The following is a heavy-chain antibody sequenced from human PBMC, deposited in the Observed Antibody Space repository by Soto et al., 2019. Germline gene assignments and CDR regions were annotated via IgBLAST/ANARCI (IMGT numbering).Heavy chain of an antibody. J-gene: IGHJ2*01. CDR1: GFTFSSYG. CDR3: AKGVDLDL. Sequence: QVQLVESGGGVVQPGRSLRLSCAASGFTFSSYGMHWVRQAPGKGLEWVAVISYDGSNKYYADSVKGRFTISRDNSKNTLYLQMNSLRAEDTAVYYCAKGVDLDLWGRGTLVTVSS. D-gene: IGHD3-3*01. CDR2: ISYDGSNK. V-gene: IGHV3-30*18.